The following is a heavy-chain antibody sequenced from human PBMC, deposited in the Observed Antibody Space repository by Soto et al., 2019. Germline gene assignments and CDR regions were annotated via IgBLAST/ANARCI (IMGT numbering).Heavy chain of an antibody. CDR2: ISGSGGST. J-gene: IGHJ6*02. D-gene: IGHD3-16*02. CDR1: GFTFSSYA. Sequence: EVQLLESGGGLVQPGGSLRLSCAASGFTFSSYAMSWVRQAPGKGLEWVSAISGSGGSTYYADSVKGRFTISRDNSKNTPYLQMNSLRAEDTAVYYCANAEGLRLGELSHKKNGYGMGVWGQGTTVTVSS. CDR3: ANAEGLRLGELSHKKNGYGMGV. V-gene: IGHV3-23*01.